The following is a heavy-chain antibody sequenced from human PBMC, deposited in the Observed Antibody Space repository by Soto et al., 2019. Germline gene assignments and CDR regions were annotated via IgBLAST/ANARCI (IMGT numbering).Heavy chain of an antibody. Sequence: QVHLVQSGAEVKKPGASVKVSCKASGYTFTTYGIAWVRQAPGQGLEWRGWISAYNANTDYAQRLPGRVTLATGTSTSTAHMALRSLRSDDTAVYYCDRGRYLDYWGQGTLVTVSS. CDR1: GYTFTTYG. J-gene: IGHJ4*02. CDR2: ISAYNANT. CDR3: DRGRYLDY. D-gene: IGHD1-26*01. V-gene: IGHV1-18*01.